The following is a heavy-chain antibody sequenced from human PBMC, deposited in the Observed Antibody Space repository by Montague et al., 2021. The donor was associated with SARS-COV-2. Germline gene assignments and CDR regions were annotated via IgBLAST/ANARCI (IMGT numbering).Heavy chain of an antibody. Sequence: SETLSLTCTVSGGSISSYYWSWIRQPPGKGLERIGYIYYSGSTNYNPSLKSRVTISVDTSKNQFSLKLSSVTAADTAVYYCARARYGSGWSYHVDYWGQGTLVTVSS. CDR3: ARARYGSGWSYHVDY. D-gene: IGHD6-19*01. V-gene: IGHV4-59*13. CDR2: IYYSGST. CDR1: GGSISSYY. J-gene: IGHJ4*02.